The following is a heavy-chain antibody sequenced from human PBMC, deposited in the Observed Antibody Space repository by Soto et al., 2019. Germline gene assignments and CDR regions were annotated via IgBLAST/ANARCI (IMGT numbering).Heavy chain of an antibody. CDR2: IYYSGST. V-gene: IGHV4-39*01. CDR3: YLTGSYSRGWYNFDY. J-gene: IGHJ4*02. Sequence: SETLSLTCTVSGGSISSSSYYWGWIRQPPGKGLEWIGSIYYSGSTYYNPSLKSRVTISVDTSKNQFSLKLSSVTAADTAVYYCYLTGSYSRGWYNFDYWGQGTLVTVAS. D-gene: IGHD6-19*01. CDR1: GGSISSSSYY.